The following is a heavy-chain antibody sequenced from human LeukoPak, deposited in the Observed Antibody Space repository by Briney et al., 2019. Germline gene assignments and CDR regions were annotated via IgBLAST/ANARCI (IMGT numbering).Heavy chain of an antibody. Sequence: GGSLRLSCAAPGFTFSTYSMKWVRQAPGKGLEWVSYISDSSAMYYADSVRGRFTISRENDKNSLFLQMNSLRAEDTAVYYCARDGGYSGYDADCWGQGTLVTVSS. D-gene: IGHD5-12*01. CDR1: GFTFSTYS. CDR2: ISDSSAM. CDR3: ARDGGYSGYDADC. J-gene: IGHJ4*02. V-gene: IGHV3-48*01.